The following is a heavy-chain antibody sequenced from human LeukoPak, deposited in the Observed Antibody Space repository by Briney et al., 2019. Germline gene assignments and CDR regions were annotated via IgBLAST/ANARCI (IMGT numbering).Heavy chain of an antibody. CDR3: AKARLAVAGRYFDY. CDR1: GFTFSSYG. Sequence: QPGRSLRLSCAASGFTFSSYGMHWVRQAPGKGLEWVAVISYDGSNKYYADSVKGRFTISRDNSKNTPYLQMNSLRAEDTAVYYCAKARLAVAGRYFDYWGQGTLVTVSS. CDR2: ISYDGSNK. D-gene: IGHD6-19*01. V-gene: IGHV3-30*18. J-gene: IGHJ4*02.